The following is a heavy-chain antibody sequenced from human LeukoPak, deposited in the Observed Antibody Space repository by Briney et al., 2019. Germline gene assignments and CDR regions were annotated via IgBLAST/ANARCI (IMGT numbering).Heavy chain of an antibody. J-gene: IGHJ3*02. CDR1: GYTFTSYG. D-gene: IGHD3-22*01. Sequence: GASVKVSCKASGYTFTSYGISWVRQAPGQGLEWMGGSSAYNGKTNYAQKLQGRATMTTDTSTSTAYMELRSLRSDDTALYYCARSKSTFYDSSGGDAFDIWGQGTMVTVSS. CDR3: ARSKSTFYDSSGGDAFDI. CDR2: SSAYNGKT. V-gene: IGHV1-18*01.